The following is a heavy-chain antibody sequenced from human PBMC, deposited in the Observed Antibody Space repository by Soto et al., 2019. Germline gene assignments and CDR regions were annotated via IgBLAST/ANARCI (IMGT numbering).Heavy chain of an antibody. D-gene: IGHD6-19*01. CDR2: MNPNSGNT. Sequence: ASVKVSCKASGYTFTSYDINWVRQATGQGLEWMGWMNPNSGNTGYAQKFQGRVTMTRNTSISTAYMELSSLRSEDTAVYYCARGGQHFSGWLYYYYMDVWGKGTTVTVSS. CDR3: ARGGQHFSGWLYYYYMDV. CDR1: GYTFTSYD. J-gene: IGHJ6*03. V-gene: IGHV1-8*01.